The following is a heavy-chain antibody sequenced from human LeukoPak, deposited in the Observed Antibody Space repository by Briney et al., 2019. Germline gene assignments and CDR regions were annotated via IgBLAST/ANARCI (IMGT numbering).Heavy chain of an antibody. J-gene: IGHJ4*02. D-gene: IGHD1-14*01. Sequence: SETLSLTCTVSGGSISSSSYYWGWIRQPPGKGLEWIGSIYYSGSAYYNPSLKSRVTISVDTSKNQFSLKLSSVTAADTAVYYCARAPEYGLYYFDYWGQGTLVTVSS. CDR3: ARAPEYGLYYFDY. CDR2: IYYSGSA. CDR1: GGSISSSSYY. V-gene: IGHV4-39*07.